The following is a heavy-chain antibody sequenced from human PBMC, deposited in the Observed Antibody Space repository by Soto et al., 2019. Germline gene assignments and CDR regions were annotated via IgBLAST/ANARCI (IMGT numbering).Heavy chain of an antibody. CDR2: INHSGTT. D-gene: IGHD2-21*02. V-gene: IGHV4-34*01. CDR3: ARADHTLVTSYGLDV. J-gene: IGHJ6*02. Sequence: SETLSLTCAVSGGSFSGSYWTWIRQPPGEGLEWIGEINHSGTTNFNPSLRSRLTISLGSSKKHFSLKLTSMTAADAAVYYCARADHTLVTSYGLDVWGQGTTVTVSS. CDR1: GGSFSGSY.